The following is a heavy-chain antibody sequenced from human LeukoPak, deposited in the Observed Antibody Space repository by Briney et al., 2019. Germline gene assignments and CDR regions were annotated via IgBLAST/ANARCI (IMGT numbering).Heavy chain of an antibody. D-gene: IGHD2-2*02. CDR1: GGSISSYY. CDR2: INHSGST. Sequence: SETLSLTCTVSGGSISSYYWSWIRQPPGKGLEWIGEINHSGSTNYNPSLKSRVTISVDTSKNQFSLKLSSVTAADTAVYYCARGRLDCSSTSCYRGRYNWFDPWGQGALVTVSS. J-gene: IGHJ5*02. CDR3: ARGRLDCSSTSCYRGRYNWFDP. V-gene: IGHV4-34*01.